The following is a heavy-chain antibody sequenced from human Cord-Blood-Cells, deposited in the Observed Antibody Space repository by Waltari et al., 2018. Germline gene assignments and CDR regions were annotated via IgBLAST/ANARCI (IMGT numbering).Heavy chain of an antibody. CDR1: GGSISSSSYY. J-gene: IGHJ5*02. Sequence: QLQLEESGPGLVKPSETLSLTCTVSGGSISSSSYYWGWIRQPPGKGLEWIGSIYYSGSTHYNTSLKSRVTISVETSKTQFSLELSSVTAADTAVYYCARRLQYMYVPYNWFDPGGQGTLVTVSS. D-gene: IGHD2-8*01. V-gene: IGHV4-39*01. CDR3: ARRLQYMYVPYNWFDP. CDR2: IYYSGST.